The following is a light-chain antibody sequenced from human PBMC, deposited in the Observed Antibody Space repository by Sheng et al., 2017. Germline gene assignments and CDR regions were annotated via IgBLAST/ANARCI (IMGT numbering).Light chain of an antibody. CDR3: SSSARSSTLYV. Sequence: QSALTQPASVSGSPGQSITISCTGTNSDVGGSNSVSWYQHHPGKAPQLLIYDVSVRPSGVSRRFSGSKSGNTASLTISGLQAEDEAEYFCSSSARSSTLYVFGTATEVTVL. CDR1: NSDVGGSNS. CDR2: DVS. J-gene: IGLJ1*01. V-gene: IGLV2-14*03.